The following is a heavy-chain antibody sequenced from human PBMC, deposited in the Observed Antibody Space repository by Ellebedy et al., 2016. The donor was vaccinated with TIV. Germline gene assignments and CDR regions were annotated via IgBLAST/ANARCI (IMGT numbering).Heavy chain of an antibody. CDR1: GFSLSSFW. V-gene: IGHV3-7*01. CDR2: IKEDGSEK. D-gene: IGHD6-19*01. J-gene: IGHJ4*02. Sequence: GGSLRLXXAASGFSLSSFWMSWVRQAPGKGLEWVANIKEDGSEKHHVDSVKGRFTISRDNAKNSLYLQMNSLRAEDTAVYYCVRSSAWSIDDHWGQGTLVTVSS. CDR3: VRSSAWSIDDH.